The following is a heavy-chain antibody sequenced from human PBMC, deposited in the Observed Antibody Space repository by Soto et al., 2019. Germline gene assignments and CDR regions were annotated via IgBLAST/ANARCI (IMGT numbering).Heavy chain of an antibody. CDR2: IVVGSGNT. CDR3: AAELYSGGSCCSFDI. Sequence: QIQVVQSGPEVKKPGTSVKVSCKTSGFTFSSSAVQWVRQARGQRLEWMGWIVVGSGNTKYAQKFQERVTITRDMSTSTAHMELSSLRSEDTAVYYCAAELYSGGSCCSFDIWGQGTMVTVSS. V-gene: IGHV1-58*01. J-gene: IGHJ3*02. CDR1: GFTFSSSA. D-gene: IGHD2-15*01.